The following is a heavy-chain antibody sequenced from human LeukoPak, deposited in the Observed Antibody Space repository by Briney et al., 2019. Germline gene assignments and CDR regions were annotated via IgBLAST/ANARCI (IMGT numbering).Heavy chain of an antibody. J-gene: IGHJ4*02. CDR2: MNPNSGNT. CDR1: GYTFTSYD. Sequence: ASVKVSCKASGYTFTSYDINWVRQATGRGLEWMGWMNPNSGNTGYAQKFQGRVTMTRNTSISTAYMELSSLRSEDTAVYYCARRGLSRITMIYWGQGTLVTVSS. V-gene: IGHV1-8*01. D-gene: IGHD3-22*01. CDR3: ARRGLSRITMIY.